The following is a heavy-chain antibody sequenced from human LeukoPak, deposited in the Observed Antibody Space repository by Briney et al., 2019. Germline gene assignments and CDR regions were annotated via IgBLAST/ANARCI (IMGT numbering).Heavy chain of an antibody. V-gene: IGHV4-38-2*02. Sequence: PSETLSLXCTVSGYSISSGYYWGWIRQPPGKGLEWIGSIYHSGSTYYNPSLKSRVTISVDTSKNQFSLKLSSVTAADTAVYYCARDLSHYDFWSGYYLDAFDIWGQGTMVTVSS. CDR2: IYHSGST. J-gene: IGHJ3*02. CDR1: GYSISSGYY. CDR3: ARDLSHYDFWSGYYLDAFDI. D-gene: IGHD3-3*01.